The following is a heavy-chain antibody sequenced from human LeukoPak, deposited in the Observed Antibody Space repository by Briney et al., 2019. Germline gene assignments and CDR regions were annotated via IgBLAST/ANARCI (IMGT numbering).Heavy chain of an antibody. CDR1: DGSISSSSYY. CDR2: IYYSGTT. V-gene: IGHV4-39*01. Sequence: PSETLSLTCTVSDGSISSSSYYWGWIGQPPGKGLEWIGSIYYSGTTYYNPSLKIRVTISVDTSKNQFSLSLSSMTAADTAVYYCAAVAGRFDYWGQGTLVTVSS. J-gene: IGHJ4*02. CDR3: AAVAGRFDY. D-gene: IGHD6-19*01.